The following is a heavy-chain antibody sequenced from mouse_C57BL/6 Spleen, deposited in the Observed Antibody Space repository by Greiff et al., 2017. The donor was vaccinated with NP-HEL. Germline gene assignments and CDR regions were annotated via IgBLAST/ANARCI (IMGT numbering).Heavy chain of an antibody. CDR3: ARTAQAHFDY. Sequence: DVKLQESGPGLVKPSQSLSLTCSVTGYSITSGYYWNWIRQFPGNKLEWMGYISYDGSNNYNPSLKNRISITRDTSKNQFFLKLNSVTTEDTATYYCARTAQAHFDYWGQGTTLTVSS. V-gene: IGHV3-6*01. J-gene: IGHJ2*01. CDR1: GYSITSGYY. CDR2: ISYDGSN. D-gene: IGHD3-2*02.